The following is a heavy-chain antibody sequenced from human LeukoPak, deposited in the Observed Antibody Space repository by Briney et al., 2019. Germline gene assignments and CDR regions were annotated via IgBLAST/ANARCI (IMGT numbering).Heavy chain of an antibody. D-gene: IGHD3-22*01. J-gene: IGHJ4*02. CDR2: INPNTGGT. V-gene: IGHV1-2*02. CDR1: GYTFTGYY. CDR3: ARAPMIVVVFPPRLDF. Sequence: ASVKVSCKTSGYTFTGYYMHWVRQAPGQGLEWMGWINPNTGGTNYAQKFQGRVTMTSDTSISTAYMELSSLKSDDTAMYYCARAPMIVVVFPPRLDFWGQGTLVTVSS.